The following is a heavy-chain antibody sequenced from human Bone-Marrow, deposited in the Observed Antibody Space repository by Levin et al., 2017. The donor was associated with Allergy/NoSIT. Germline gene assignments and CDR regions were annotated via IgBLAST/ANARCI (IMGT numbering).Heavy chain of an antibody. J-gene: IGHJ4*02. CDR3: ATDVGDYAAY. CDR1: GLSFRTAW. Sequence: GESLKISCAASGLSFRTAWMSWVRQSPGKGLEWVGRIKSETDGATAAYAEPVKGRFTISRDDSKSTLYLQMSGLKIEDTAMYYCATDVGDYAAYWGQGTQVTVSS. CDR2: IKSETDGATA. V-gene: IGHV3-15*01.